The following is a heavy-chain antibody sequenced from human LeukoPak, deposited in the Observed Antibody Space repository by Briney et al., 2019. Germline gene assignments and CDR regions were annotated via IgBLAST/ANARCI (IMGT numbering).Heavy chain of an antibody. Sequence: SETLSLACTVSGGSISSGGYYWSWIRQHPGKGLEWIGYIYYSGSTYYNPSLKSRVTISVDTSKNQFSLKLSSVTAADTAVYYRARADVYYGSGSYILPYFDYWGQGTLVTVSS. CDR2: IYYSGST. V-gene: IGHV4-31*03. D-gene: IGHD3-10*01. J-gene: IGHJ4*02. CDR1: GGSISSGGYY. CDR3: ARADVYYGSGSYILPYFDY.